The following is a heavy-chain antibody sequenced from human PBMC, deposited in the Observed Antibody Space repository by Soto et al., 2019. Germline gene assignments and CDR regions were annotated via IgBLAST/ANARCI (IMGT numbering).Heavy chain of an antibody. CDR3: ARDRITIFGVTTRGGYGMDV. J-gene: IGHJ6*02. CDR2: INPSGGST. V-gene: IGHV1-46*01. Sequence: QVQLVQSGAEVKKPGASVKVSCKASGYTFTSYYMHWVRQAPGQGLEWMGIINPSGGSTSYAQKFQGRVTMTRDTSTSTVYMELSSLRSEDTAVYYCARDRITIFGVTTRGGYGMDVWGQGTTVTVSS. D-gene: IGHD3-3*01. CDR1: GYTFTSYY.